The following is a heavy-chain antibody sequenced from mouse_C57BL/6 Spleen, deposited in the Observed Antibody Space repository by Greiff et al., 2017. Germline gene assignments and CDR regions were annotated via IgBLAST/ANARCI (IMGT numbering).Heavy chain of an antibody. D-gene: IGHD2-4*01. Sequence: EVKLVESGGDLVKPGGSLKLSCAASGFPFSSYGMSWVRQTPDKRLEWVATISSGGSYTYYPDSVKGRFTISRDNAKNTLYLQMSSLKSEDTAMYYCAIRYYYDYDDGASFDYWGQGTTLTVSS. CDR1: GFPFSSYG. CDR3: AIRYYYDYDDGASFDY. V-gene: IGHV5-6*02. J-gene: IGHJ2*01. CDR2: ISSGGSYT.